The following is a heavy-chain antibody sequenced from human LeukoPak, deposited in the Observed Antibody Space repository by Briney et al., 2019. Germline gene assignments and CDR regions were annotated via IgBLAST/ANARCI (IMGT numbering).Heavy chain of an antibody. CDR3: AKGYYYDISGYFIADY. CDR2: ISGSGGST. J-gene: IGHJ4*02. D-gene: IGHD3-22*01. Sequence: GGSLRLSCAASGFTFSSYAMSWARQAPGKGLEWVSTISGSGGSTYYADSVKGRFTISRDNSKNTLYLQMNSLRAEDTAVYYCAKGYYYDISGYFIADYWGQGTLVTVSS. V-gene: IGHV3-23*01. CDR1: GFTFSSYA.